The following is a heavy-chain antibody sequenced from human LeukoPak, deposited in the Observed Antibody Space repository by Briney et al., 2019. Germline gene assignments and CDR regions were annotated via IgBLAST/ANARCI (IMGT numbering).Heavy chain of an antibody. D-gene: IGHD3-3*01. CDR3: ARGSYYDFWSWRYFDL. Sequence: PSETLSLTCTVSGGSISSGDYYWSWIRQPPGKGLEWIGYIYYSGSTYYNPSLKSRVTISVDTSKNQFSLKLSSVTAADTAVYYCARGSYYDFWSWRYFDLWGRGTLVTVSS. CDR1: GGSISSGDYY. V-gene: IGHV4-30-4*08. CDR2: IYYSGST. J-gene: IGHJ2*01.